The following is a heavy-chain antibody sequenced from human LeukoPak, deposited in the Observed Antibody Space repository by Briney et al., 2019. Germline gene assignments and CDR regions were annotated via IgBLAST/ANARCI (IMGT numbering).Heavy chain of an antibody. D-gene: IGHD3-9*01. CDR3: ARGREEGYDILTGLDY. CDR2: ISSSSSYI. Sequence: GGTLRLSCAASGFTFSSYGMFWVRQAPGKGLEWVSSISSSSSYIYYADSVKGRFTISRDNAKNSLYLQMNSLRAEDTAVYYCARGREEGYDILTGLDYWGQGTLVTVSS. J-gene: IGHJ4*02. CDR1: GFTFSSYG. V-gene: IGHV3-21*01.